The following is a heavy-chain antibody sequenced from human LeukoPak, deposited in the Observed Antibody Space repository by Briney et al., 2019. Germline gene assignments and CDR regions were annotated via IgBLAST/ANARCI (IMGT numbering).Heavy chain of an antibody. CDR1: GFTVSSNY. CDR2: IYSGGST. D-gene: IGHD2-2*01. Sequence: GGSLRLSCAASGFTVSSNYMSWVRQAPGKGLEWVSVIYSGGSTYYADSVKGRFTISRDNSKNTLYLQMNSLTAEDAAVYYCARVGVVPAAIPDGFDIWGQGTMVTVSS. V-gene: IGHV3-53*01. J-gene: IGHJ3*02. CDR3: ARVGVVPAAIPDGFDI.